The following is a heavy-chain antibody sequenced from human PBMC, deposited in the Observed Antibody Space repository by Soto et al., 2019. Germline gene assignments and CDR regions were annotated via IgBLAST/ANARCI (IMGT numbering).Heavy chain of an antibody. V-gene: IGHV3-9*01. CDR3: AKGPRLRYFDTPVDY. CDR1: GFTFDDYA. CDR2: ISWNSGII. D-gene: IGHD3-9*01. J-gene: IGHJ4*02. Sequence: GGSLRLSCVASGFTFDDYAMHWVRQGPGKGLEWVSGISWNSGIIAYADSVKGRFTISRDNAKNSLYLQMNSLRVEDTALYYCAKGPRLRYFDTPVDYWGQGTLVTVSS.